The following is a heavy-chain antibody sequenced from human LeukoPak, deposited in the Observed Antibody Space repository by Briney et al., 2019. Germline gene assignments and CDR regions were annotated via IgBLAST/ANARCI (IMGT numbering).Heavy chain of an antibody. D-gene: IGHD4-17*01. CDR1: GFTFSSYD. V-gene: IGHV3-30*02. Sequence: PGGSLRLSCAASGFTFSSYDIHWVRQAPGKGLEWVAFIRYDGSNKYYADSVRGRFTISRDNSKNTLYLQMNSLRAEDTAVYYCAKGGVTTIPFYYYYYYMDVWGKGTTVTISS. J-gene: IGHJ6*03. CDR2: IRYDGSNK. CDR3: AKGGVTTIPFYYYYYYMDV.